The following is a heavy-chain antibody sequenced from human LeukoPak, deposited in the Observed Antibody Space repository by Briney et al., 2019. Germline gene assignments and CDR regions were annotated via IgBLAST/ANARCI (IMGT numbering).Heavy chain of an antibody. CDR2: IYYSGST. CDR3: ARGGTVTTRQVNWFDP. V-gene: IGHV4-39*01. D-gene: IGHD4-17*01. CDR1: GGSISSSSYY. Sequence: SETLSLTCTVSGGSISSSSYYWGWIRQPPGKGLEWIGSIYYSGSTYYNPSLKSRVTISVDTSKNQFSLKLSSVTAADTAVYYCARGGTVTTRQVNWFDPWGQGTLVTVSS. J-gene: IGHJ5*02.